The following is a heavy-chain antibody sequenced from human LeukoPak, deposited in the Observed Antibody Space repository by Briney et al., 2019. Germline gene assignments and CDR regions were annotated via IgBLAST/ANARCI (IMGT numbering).Heavy chain of an antibody. V-gene: IGHV3-23*01. D-gene: IGHD4-23*01. CDR2: ISASGANT. Sequence: GGSLRLSCAASGFTFNIFAMSWVRLAPGKEPDWVAAISASGANTYYADSVKGRFTISRDNSKNTLYLQMDSLRAEDTAVYYCAKDYGGKEGTFDYWGQGTLVTVSS. J-gene: IGHJ4*02. CDR3: AKDYGGKEGTFDY. CDR1: GFTFNIFA.